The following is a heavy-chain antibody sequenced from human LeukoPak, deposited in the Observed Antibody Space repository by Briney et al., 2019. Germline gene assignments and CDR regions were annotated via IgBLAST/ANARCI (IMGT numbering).Heavy chain of an antibody. V-gene: IGHV3-48*02. CDR1: GFIFSSYS. CDR3: ARGATPDY. Sequence: GGSLRLSCAASGFIFSSYSMNWVRQAPGKGLEWVSSISSGSSTIYYADSVKGRFTISRDNAKNSLCLQMNSLRDEDTAVYYCARGATPDYWGQGTLVTVSS. CDR2: ISSGSSTI. J-gene: IGHJ4*02.